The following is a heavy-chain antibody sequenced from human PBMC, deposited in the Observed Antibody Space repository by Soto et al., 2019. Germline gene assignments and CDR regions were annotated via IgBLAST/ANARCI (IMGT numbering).Heavy chain of an antibody. J-gene: IGHJ4*02. CDR1: GGSISSGGYS. CDR2: IYHSGST. Sequence: QLQLQESGSGLVKPSQTLSLTCAVSGGSISSGGYSWSWIRQPPGKGLEWIGYIYHSGSTYYNPAIKRRVTISVDRSKNQFSLKLRSVTAADTAVYSCAAGGGLPRYYWGQGTLVTVSS. V-gene: IGHV4-30-2*01. D-gene: IGHD5-12*01. CDR3: AAGGGLPRYY.